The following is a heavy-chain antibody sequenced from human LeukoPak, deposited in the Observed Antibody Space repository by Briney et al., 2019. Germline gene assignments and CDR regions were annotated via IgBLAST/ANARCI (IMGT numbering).Heavy chain of an antibody. V-gene: IGHV4-34*01. CDR1: GGSFSGYY. Sequence: SETLSLTCAVYGGSFSGYYWSWIRQPPGKGLEWIGEINHSGSTNYNPPLKSRVTISVDTSKNQFSLKLSSVTAADTAVYYCARGLAIWFGESDDAFDIWGQGTMVTVSS. D-gene: IGHD3-10*01. CDR2: INHSGST. CDR3: ARGLAIWFGESDDAFDI. J-gene: IGHJ3*02.